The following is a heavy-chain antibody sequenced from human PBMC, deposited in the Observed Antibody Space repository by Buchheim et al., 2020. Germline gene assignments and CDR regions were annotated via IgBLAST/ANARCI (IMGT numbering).Heavy chain of an antibody. CDR3: ARGPGARRTLDY. CDR1: GGSFSDYY. CDR2: IHKRGST. J-gene: IGHJ4*02. V-gene: IGHV4-34*01. D-gene: IGHD1-14*01. Sequence: QVQLQQWGAGLLKPSETLSLTCAVYGGSFSDYYWNWIRQLPEKGLEWIGEIHKRGSTKYNPSLKSRATMSVDASKNQFSLSVTSVTAADTAVYYCARGPGARRTLDYWGQGTL.